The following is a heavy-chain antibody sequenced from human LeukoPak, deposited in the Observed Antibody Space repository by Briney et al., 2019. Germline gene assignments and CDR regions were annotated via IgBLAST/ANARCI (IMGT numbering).Heavy chain of an antibody. CDR1: GFTFSSYG. J-gene: IGHJ5*02. V-gene: IGHV3-30*02. D-gene: IGHD4-17*01. CDR3: AKEATVTTGFDP. Sequence: PGGSLRLSCAASGFTFSSYGMHWVRQAPGKGLEWVAFIRYDGSNKYYTDSVKGRFTISRDNSKNTLYLQMNSLRAEDTAVYYCAKEATVTTGFDPWGQGTLVTVSS. CDR2: IRYDGSNK.